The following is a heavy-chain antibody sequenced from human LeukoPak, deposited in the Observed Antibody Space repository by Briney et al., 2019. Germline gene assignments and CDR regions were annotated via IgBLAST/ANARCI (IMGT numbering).Heavy chain of an antibody. V-gene: IGHV3-30*01. D-gene: IGHD6-6*01. CDR2: ISYDGSNK. J-gene: IGHJ3*02. CDR3: ASPGGYSSSYGSFDI. Sequence: GASLRLSCAASGVTFSSDAMHWVRQAPGKGLEWVAVISYDGSNKYYADSVKVRFTISRDNSKNTPYLQMNSLRAEDTAVYCCASPGGYSSSYGSFDIWGQGTMVTVSS. CDR1: GVTFSSDA.